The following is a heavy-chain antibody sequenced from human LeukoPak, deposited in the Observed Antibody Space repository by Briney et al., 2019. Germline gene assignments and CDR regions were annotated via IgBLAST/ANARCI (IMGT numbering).Heavy chain of an antibody. Sequence: GASVKVSCKASGYTFTSYGISWVRQAPGQGLEWMGWISAYNGNTNYAQKLQGRVTMTTDTSTSTAYMELRSLRSDDTAVYYCARDQGSGYTFTYYYGSGSYLSWFDPWGQGTLVTVSS. CDR3: ARDQGSGYTFTYYYGSGSYLSWFDP. CDR2: ISAYNGNT. V-gene: IGHV1-18*01. J-gene: IGHJ5*02. D-gene: IGHD3-10*01. CDR1: GYTFTSYG.